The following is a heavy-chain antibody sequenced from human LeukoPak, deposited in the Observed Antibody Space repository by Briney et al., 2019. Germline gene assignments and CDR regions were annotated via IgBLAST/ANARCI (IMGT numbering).Heavy chain of an antibody. CDR2: IYSGGST. CDR1: GFTVSSNY. D-gene: IGHD2-2*02. J-gene: IGHJ4*02. Sequence: PGGSLRLSCAASGFTVSSNYISWVRQAPGKGLEWVSVIYSGGSTYYADSVKGRFTISRDNSKNTLYLQMNSLRAEDTAVYYCARETTIVVVPAAIPTFDYWGQGTLVTVSS. V-gene: IGHV3-53*01. CDR3: ARETTIVVVPAAIPTFDY.